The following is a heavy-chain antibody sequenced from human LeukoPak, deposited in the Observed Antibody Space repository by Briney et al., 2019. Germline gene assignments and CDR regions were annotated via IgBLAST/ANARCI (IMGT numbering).Heavy chain of an antibody. Sequence: GGSLRLSCAASGFTFGSYGMSWVRQAPGKGLEWVSFITPNADRASYADSVKGRFTISRDNPRNTLYMQMNSLRDENTAVYYCAIMHGYYDGSGYWVQWGQGTLVTVSS. CDR1: GFTFGSYG. V-gene: IGHV3-23*01. J-gene: IGHJ1*01. CDR3: AIMHGYYDGSGYWVQ. D-gene: IGHD3-22*01. CDR2: ITPNADRA.